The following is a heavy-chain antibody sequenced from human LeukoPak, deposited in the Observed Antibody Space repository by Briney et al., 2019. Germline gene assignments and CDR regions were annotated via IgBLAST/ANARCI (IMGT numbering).Heavy chain of an antibody. Sequence: SETLSLTCTVPGVSITNDYWNWIRQPPGKGLEWIGYIYYTGSTSYNPSLKSRVTISVDTSKSQFSLKLSSVTAADTAVYYCARQNTFTIWGQGTVVTVSS. J-gene: IGHJ3*02. CDR2: IYYTGST. V-gene: IGHV4-59*08. D-gene: IGHD2/OR15-2a*01. CDR3: ARQNTFTI. CDR1: GVSITNDY.